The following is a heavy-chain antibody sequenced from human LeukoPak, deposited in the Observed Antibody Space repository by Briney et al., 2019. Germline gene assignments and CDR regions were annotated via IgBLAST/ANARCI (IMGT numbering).Heavy chain of an antibody. J-gene: IGHJ4*02. CDR1: GGSFSGYY. CDR3: ARLYSSSFKAFDY. CDR2: INHSGST. Sequence: SETLSLTCAVYGGSFSGYYWSWIRQPPGKGLEWIGEINHSGSTNYNPSLKSRVTISVDTSKNQFSLKLISVTAADTAVYYCARLYSSSFKAFDYWGQGTLVTVSS. V-gene: IGHV4-34*01. D-gene: IGHD6-13*01.